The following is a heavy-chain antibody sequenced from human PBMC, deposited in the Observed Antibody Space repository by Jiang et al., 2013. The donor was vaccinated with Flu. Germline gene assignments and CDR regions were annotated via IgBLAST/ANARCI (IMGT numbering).Heavy chain of an antibody. CDR2: ISAYNGNT. V-gene: IGHV1-18*04. J-gene: IGHJ3*02. D-gene: IGHD2-21*02. CDR1: GYTFTSYG. CDR3: ARVGREIVVLTKVAFDI. Sequence: SGAEVKKPGASVKVSCKASGYTFTSYGISWVRQAPGQGLEWMGWISAYNGNTNFAQRLQGRVTMTTDTSTSTAYMELRSLRFDDTAVYYCARVGREIVVLTKVAFDIWGQGTMVTVSS.